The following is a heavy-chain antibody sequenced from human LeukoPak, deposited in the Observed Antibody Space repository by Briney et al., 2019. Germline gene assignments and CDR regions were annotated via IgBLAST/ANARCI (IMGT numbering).Heavy chain of an antibody. Sequence: GGSLRLSCAASGFTFSDYYMSWVRQAPGKGLEWVSVIYSGGSTYYADSVKGRFTISRDNSKNTLYLQMNSLRAEDTAVYYCAKDNRGWNYFDYWGQGTLVTVSS. CDR2: IYSGGST. V-gene: IGHV3-53*01. D-gene: IGHD6-19*01. J-gene: IGHJ4*02. CDR1: GFTFSDYY. CDR3: AKDNRGWNYFDY.